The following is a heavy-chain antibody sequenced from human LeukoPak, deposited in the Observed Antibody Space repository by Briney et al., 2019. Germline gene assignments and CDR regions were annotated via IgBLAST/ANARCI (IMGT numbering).Heavy chain of an antibody. Sequence: GGSLRLSCAASGFTCSDYAMSWFRQAPGKGLEWVALIRGTPYGGTTEYAASVKGRFTISRDDSKSIAYLQMNSLKTEDTAVYYCTRAGKPPYFDYWGQGTLVIASS. J-gene: IGHJ4*02. V-gene: IGHV3-49*03. CDR1: GFTCSDYA. CDR2: IRGTPYGGTT. CDR3: TRAGKPPYFDY.